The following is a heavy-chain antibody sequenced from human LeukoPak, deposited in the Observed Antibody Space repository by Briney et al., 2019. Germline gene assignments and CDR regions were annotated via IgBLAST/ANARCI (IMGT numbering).Heavy chain of an antibody. D-gene: IGHD3-10*01. J-gene: IGHJ5*02. CDR1: GFTFSSYA. CDR2: ISGSGGST. Sequence: PGGSLRLSCAASGFTFSSYAMSWVRQAPGKGLEWVSAISGSGGSTYYADSVKGRFTISRDNSKNTLYLQMNSLRAEDTAVYYCAKDLWFGELPNWFDPWGQGTLVTVPS. CDR3: AKDLWFGELPNWFDP. V-gene: IGHV3-23*01.